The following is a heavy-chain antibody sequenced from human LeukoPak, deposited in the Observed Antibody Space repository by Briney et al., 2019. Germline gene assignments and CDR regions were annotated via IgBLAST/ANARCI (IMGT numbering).Heavy chain of an antibody. J-gene: IGHJ5*02. CDR3: ATVDGDTPHVRPFDP. CDR1: GYTFTDYY. Sequence: ATVKISCKASGYTFTDYYMQWVQQAPGKGLEWMGRVDPGDGKTIYAENFQGRLTITADTSTDTVYMELSSLRSEDTAVYYCATVDGDTPHVRPFDPWGQGTLVTVSS. V-gene: IGHV1-69-2*01. CDR2: VDPGDGKT. D-gene: IGHD5-18*01.